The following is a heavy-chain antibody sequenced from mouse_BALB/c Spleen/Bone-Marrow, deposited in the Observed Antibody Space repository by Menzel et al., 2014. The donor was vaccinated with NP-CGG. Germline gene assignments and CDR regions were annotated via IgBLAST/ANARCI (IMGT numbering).Heavy chain of an antibody. J-gene: IGHJ2*01. V-gene: IGHV1-69*02. CDR1: GYTFTSYW. CDR2: IDPSDSYT. D-gene: IGHD1-1*01. CDR3: ARDSITTVVATDY. Sequence: VKLQESGAELVKPGASVKLSCKASGYTFTSYWMHWVKQRPGQGLEWIGEIDPSDSYTNYNQKFKGKATLTVDKSSSTAYMQLSSLTSEDSAVYYCARDSITTVVATDYWGQGTTLTVFS.